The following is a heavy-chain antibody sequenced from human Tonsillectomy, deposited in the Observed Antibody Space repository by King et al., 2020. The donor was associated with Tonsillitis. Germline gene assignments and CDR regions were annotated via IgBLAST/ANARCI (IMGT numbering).Heavy chain of an antibody. CDR1: GGSISSYY. J-gene: IGHJ4*02. V-gene: IGHV4-4*07. CDR3: ARDGNYYDSSEIDY. Sequence: VQLQESGPGLVKPSETLSLTCTVSGGSISSYYWSWIRQPAGKGLEWIGRIYTSRSTNYNPSLKSRVTMSVDTSKNQFSLKLSSVTAADTAVYYCARDGNYYDSSEIDYWGQGTLVTVSS. D-gene: IGHD3-22*01. CDR2: IYTSRST.